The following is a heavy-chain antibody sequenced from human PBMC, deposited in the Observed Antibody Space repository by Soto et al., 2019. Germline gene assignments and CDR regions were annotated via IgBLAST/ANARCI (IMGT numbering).Heavy chain of an antibody. Sequence: QVQLVQSGAEVKKPGASVKVSCKASGYTFTSYGISWVRQAPGQGLEWMGWISAYNGNTNYAQKLQGRVTMTTDTSPRTAYMELRSLRSDDTAVYYCARPPVPGYGDYFLYGMDVWGQGTTVTVSS. CDR2: ISAYNGNT. J-gene: IGHJ6*02. D-gene: IGHD4-17*01. CDR1: GYTFTSYG. CDR3: ARPPVPGYGDYFLYGMDV. V-gene: IGHV1-18*01.